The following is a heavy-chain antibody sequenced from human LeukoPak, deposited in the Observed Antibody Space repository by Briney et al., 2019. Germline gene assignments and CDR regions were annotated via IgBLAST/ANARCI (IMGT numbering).Heavy chain of an antibody. D-gene: IGHD1-26*01. CDR3: ASQIVGGTFDY. CDR2: IYYTGST. Sequence: PSETLSLTCTVSVGSISSYYWSWIRQPPGKGLEWIGYIYYTGSTNYNPSLKSRVTISGDASKNQFSLKLSSVTAADTAVYYCASQIVGGTFDYWGQGTLVTVSS. J-gene: IGHJ4*02. V-gene: IGHV4-59*08. CDR1: VGSISSYY.